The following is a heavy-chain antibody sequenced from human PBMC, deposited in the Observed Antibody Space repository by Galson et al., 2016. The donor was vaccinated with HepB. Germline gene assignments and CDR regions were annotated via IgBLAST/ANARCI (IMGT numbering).Heavy chain of an antibody. CDR3: ARDDYSGGRGSPDY. V-gene: IGHV3-30-3*01. CDR1: AFSFSDYA. Sequence: SLRLSCAASAFSFSDYAIHWVRQAPGKGLEWVAVISYDGDYKYYADSVRGRFTISRDNSKNTLYLEMNSLRTEDTAVYYCARDDYSGGRGSPDYWGQGTLVTVSS. J-gene: IGHJ4*02. CDR2: ISYDGDYK. D-gene: IGHD4/OR15-4a*01.